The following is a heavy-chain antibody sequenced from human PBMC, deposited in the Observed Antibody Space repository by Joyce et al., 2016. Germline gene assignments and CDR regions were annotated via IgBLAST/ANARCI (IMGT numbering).Heavy chain of an antibody. D-gene: IGHD7-27*01. J-gene: IGHJ4*02. V-gene: IGHV3-23*01. CDR3: AKGVYWGLPSDY. CDR2: ISGSGDST. CDR1: GFTFSTYA. Sequence: EVQLLESGGGLVQPGGSLRLSCVASGFTFSTYAMTWVRQAPGKGLEWVSAITGSISGSGDSTHYVDSVKGRFTISRDNSKNKLYLQMNSLRAEDTAVYYCAKGVYWGLPSDYWGQGTLVTVSS.